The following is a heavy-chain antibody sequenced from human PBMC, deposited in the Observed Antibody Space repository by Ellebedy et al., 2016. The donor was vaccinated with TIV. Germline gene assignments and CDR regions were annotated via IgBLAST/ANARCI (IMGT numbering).Heavy chain of an antibody. J-gene: IGHJ4*02. CDR2: IYYSGST. Sequence: SETLSLXCTVSGGSISSGDYYWSWIRQPPGKGLEWIGYIYYSGSTYYNPSLKSRVTISVDTSKNQFSLKLSSVTAADTAVYYCARDQEYYDSGGYHYYFDYWGQGTLVTVSS. CDR1: GGSISSGDYY. D-gene: IGHD3-22*01. V-gene: IGHV4-30-4*01. CDR3: ARDQEYYDSGGYHYYFDY.